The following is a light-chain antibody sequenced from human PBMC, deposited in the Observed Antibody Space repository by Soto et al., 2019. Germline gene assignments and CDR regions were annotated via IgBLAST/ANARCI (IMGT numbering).Light chain of an antibody. Sequence: QSVLTQPPSVSGGPWQMVTICCSGSSSNLGAGYDVQWYRQFPGTAPKLLIYANSVRPSGVPDRFSGSKSGTSASLAITGLQAEDEADYYCQSYDSSLIVSKVFGTGTKVTVL. V-gene: IGLV1-40*01. J-gene: IGLJ1*01. CDR2: ANS. CDR1: SSNLGAGYD. CDR3: QSYDSSLIVSKV.